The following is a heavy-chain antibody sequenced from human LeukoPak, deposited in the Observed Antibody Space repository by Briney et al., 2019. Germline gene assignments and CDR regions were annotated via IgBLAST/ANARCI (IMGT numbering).Heavy chain of an antibody. CDR1: GFTFDDYA. J-gene: IGHJ4*02. V-gene: IGHV3-33*08. CDR2: IWYDGRNK. D-gene: IGHD6-6*01. Sequence: GGSLRLSCAASGFTFDDYAMHWVRQAPGKGLEWVAFIWYDGRNKYYADSVKGRFTISRDNSKNTLYLQMNSLRAEDTAVYYCARGSSSFDYWGQGTLVTVSS. CDR3: ARGSSSFDY.